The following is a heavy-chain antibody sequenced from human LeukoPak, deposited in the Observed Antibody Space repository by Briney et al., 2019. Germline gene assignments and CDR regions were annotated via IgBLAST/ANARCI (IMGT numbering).Heavy chain of an antibody. CDR1: GFTFSSYW. Sequence: PGGSLRLSCAASGFTFSSYWMHWVRQAPGKGLVWVSRINSDGSSTSYADSVKGRFTISRDNAKNTLYLQMNSLRAEDTAVYYCANLIDLWNGSAFDIWGQGTMVTVSS. J-gene: IGHJ3*02. CDR3: ANLIDLWNGSAFDI. V-gene: IGHV3-74*01. D-gene: IGHD3-3*01. CDR2: INSDGSST.